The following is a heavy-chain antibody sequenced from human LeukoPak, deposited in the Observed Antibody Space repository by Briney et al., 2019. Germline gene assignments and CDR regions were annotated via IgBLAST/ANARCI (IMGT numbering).Heavy chain of an antibody. J-gene: IGHJ4*02. CDR1: GVSISSYY. D-gene: IGHD6-13*01. CDR3: ARDTAFGYSSSWYAY. CDR2: IHTSGST. Sequence: PSETLSLTCTVSGVSISSYYWSWFRQPAGKGLEWIGRIHTSGSTSYNPSLKSRVTMSVDTSKNQFSLKLSSVTAADTAVYYCARDTAFGYSSSWYAYWGQGTLVTVSS. V-gene: IGHV4-4*07.